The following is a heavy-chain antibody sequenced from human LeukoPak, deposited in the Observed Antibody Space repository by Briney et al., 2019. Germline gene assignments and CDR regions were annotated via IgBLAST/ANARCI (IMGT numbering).Heavy chain of an antibody. V-gene: IGHV3-23*01. Sequence: GGSLRLSCAASGFTFSSYAMSWVRQAPGKGLEWVSAISGSGGSTYYADSVKGRFTISRDNSKNTLYLQMNNLRAEDTAVYYCAKDTYYYGSGSPPNYWGQGTLVTVSS. CDR2: ISGSGGST. D-gene: IGHD3-10*01. CDR1: GFTFSSYA. J-gene: IGHJ4*02. CDR3: AKDTYYYGSGSPPNY.